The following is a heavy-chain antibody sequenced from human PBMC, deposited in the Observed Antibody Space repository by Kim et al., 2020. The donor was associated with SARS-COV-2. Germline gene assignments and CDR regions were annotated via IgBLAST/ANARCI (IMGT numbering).Heavy chain of an antibody. CDR2: VYSSGNT. CDR3: ARVTGTGTAWGYYFDF. J-gene: IGHJ4*02. V-gene: IGHV4-31*03. Sequence: SETLSLTCTVSGGSISSGVYAWSWIRQHPGKGLVWIGYVYSSGNTFYNPFLRSRVTISIDTSKHQFSLNLTSVTAADTAVYYCARVTGTGTAWGYYFDFWGQGTLVTVSS. D-gene: IGHD1-7*01. CDR1: GGSISSGVYA.